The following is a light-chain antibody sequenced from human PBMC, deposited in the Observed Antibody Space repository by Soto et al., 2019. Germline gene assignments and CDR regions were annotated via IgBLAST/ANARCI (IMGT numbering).Light chain of an antibody. CDR2: DVS. CDR3: ASYTTTSTPVV. V-gene: IGLV2-14*03. CDR1: SSDLAGFNY. Sequence: QSALTQPASVSGSLGQSITISCTGSSSDLAGFNYVSWYQHLSGEAPKLMIFDVSNRPSGVSSRFSGSKSGNTASLTISGLQAVDEAGYYCASYTTTSTPVVFGEGTKLTVL. J-gene: IGLJ2*01.